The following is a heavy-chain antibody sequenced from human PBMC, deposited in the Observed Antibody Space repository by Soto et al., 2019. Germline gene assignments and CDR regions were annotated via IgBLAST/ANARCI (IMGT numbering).Heavy chain of an antibody. CDR2: ISPGDSET. Sequence: GESLKISCRASGYSFTIYWIGWVRQMPGKGLEWMGMISPGDSETRYSPSFQGRVTISADRSITTAHLQWSSLKASDNAMYYCARRRLDAFDIWGQGTMVTVS. D-gene: IGHD6-25*01. V-gene: IGHV5-51*01. CDR3: ARRRLDAFDI. CDR1: GYSFTIYW. J-gene: IGHJ3*02.